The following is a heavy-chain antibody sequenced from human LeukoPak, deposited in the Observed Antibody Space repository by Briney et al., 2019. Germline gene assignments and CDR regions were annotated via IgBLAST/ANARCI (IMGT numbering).Heavy chain of an antibody. Sequence: PSETLSLTCTVSGGSLSRYYWSWIRQPPGKGLEWIGYIFYTGSTNYNPSLKSRVTISVDTSKNQFSLKLSSVTAADSAVYYCARSRSSALEFDYWGQGTLVAVSS. CDR2: IFYTGST. CDR1: GGSLSRYY. J-gene: IGHJ4*02. D-gene: IGHD1-26*01. V-gene: IGHV4-59*01. CDR3: ARSRSSALEFDY.